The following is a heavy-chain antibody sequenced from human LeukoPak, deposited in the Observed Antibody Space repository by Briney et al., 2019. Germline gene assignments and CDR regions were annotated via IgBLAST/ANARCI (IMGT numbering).Heavy chain of an antibody. V-gene: IGHV3-33*01. CDR1: GFTFKNYG. CDR2: ILNDGSNK. D-gene: IGHD3-10*01. J-gene: IGHJ5*02. CDR3: VRGRGSYGWFDP. Sequence: GGSLRLSCAASGFTFKNYGMHWVRQAPGKGLEWVAVILNDGSNKYHADSVKGRFTISRDDSKNTLDLQMDSLRVEDTAVYYCVRGRGSYGWFDPWGQGTLVTVSS.